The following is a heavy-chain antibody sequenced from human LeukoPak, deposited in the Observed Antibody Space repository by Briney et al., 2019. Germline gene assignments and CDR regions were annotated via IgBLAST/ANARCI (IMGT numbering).Heavy chain of an antibody. D-gene: IGHD3-22*01. Sequence: APVKVSRKASVYTSTSYDINWGRQATGQGREWMGWMNPNSGNTGHEQKFQGRVTMTRNISISTAYMELSSMRSEDTAVYYCARAGLLEADYADAFDIWGQGTMVTVSS. V-gene: IGHV1-8*01. CDR1: VYTSTSYD. CDR2: MNPNSGNT. CDR3: ARAGLLEADYADAFDI. J-gene: IGHJ3*02.